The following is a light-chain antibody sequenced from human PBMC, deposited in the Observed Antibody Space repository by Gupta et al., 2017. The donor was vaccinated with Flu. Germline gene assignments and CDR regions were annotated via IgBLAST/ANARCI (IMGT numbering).Light chain of an antibody. V-gene: IGLV2-14*01. J-gene: IGLJ3*02. Sequence: QSALTQPASVSGSPGQSITISCTGTSSDVGAYNYVSWYQQHPGNAPKLMIFEVSNRPSGVSNRFSGSKSGNTASLTISGRQAEDEADYYCSSYTGRVTVFGGGTRVTVL. CDR1: SSDVGAYNY. CDR3: SSYTGRVTV. CDR2: EVS.